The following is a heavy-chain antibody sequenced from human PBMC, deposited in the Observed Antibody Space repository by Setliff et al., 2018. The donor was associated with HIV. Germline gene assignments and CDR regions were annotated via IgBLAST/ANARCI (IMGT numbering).Heavy chain of an antibody. CDR2: LFYSGST. CDR1: GGSISDISYY. Sequence: PSETLSLTCTVSGGSISDISYYWGWIRQPPGKGLEWIGSLFYSGSTYYNPSLKGRVTISVDTSKNQFSLKLNSVTAADTAVYYCARDAGPSWEVGFWYFDLWGRGSLVTVSS. D-gene: IGHD2-2*01. CDR3: ARDAGPSWEVGFWYFDL. V-gene: IGHV4-39*07. J-gene: IGHJ2*01.